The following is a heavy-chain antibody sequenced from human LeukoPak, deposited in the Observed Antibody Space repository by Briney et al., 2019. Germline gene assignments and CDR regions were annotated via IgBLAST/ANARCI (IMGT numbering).Heavy chain of an antibody. D-gene: IGHD2-21*02. V-gene: IGHV3-23*01. Sequence: PGGSLRLSCAASGFTSSSYAMSWVRQAPGKGLEWVSAISGSGGSTYYADSVKGRFTISRDNSKNTLYLQMNSLRAEDTAVYYCANRPPAYCGGDCSARDYWGQGTLVTVSS. CDR3: ANRPPAYCGGDCSARDY. J-gene: IGHJ4*02. CDR2: ISGSGGST. CDR1: GFTSSSYA.